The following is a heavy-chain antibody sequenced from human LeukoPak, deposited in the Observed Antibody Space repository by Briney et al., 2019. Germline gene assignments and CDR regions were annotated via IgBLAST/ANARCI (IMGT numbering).Heavy chain of an antibody. J-gene: IGHJ4*02. CDR3: AKDIGGEGGYSYGPDY. CDR2: ISSSSSYI. V-gene: IGHV3-21*04. CDR1: GFTFSSYS. Sequence: PGGSLRLSCAASGFTFSSYSMNWVRQAPGKGLEWVSSISSSSSYIYYADSVKGRFTISRDNAKNSLYLQMNSLRAEDMALYYCAKDIGGEGGYSYGPDYWGQGTLVTVSS. D-gene: IGHD5-18*01.